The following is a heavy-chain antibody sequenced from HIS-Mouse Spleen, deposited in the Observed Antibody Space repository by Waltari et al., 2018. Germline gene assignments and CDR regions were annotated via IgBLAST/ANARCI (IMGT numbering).Heavy chain of an antibody. D-gene: IGHD7-27*01. CDR2: IYSGGST. CDR1: GFTVSSNY. J-gene: IGHJ4*02. V-gene: IGHV3-66*01. Sequence: EVQLVESGGGLVQPGGSVRLSCEASGFTVSSNYMSWVRQAPGKGLEWVSVIYSGGSTYYADSVKGRFTISRDNSKNTLYLQLNSLRAEDTAVYYCARSNWYFDYWGQGTLVTVSS. CDR3: ARSNWYFDY.